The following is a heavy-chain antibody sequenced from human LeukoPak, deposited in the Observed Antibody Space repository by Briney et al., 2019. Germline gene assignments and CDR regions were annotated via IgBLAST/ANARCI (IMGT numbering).Heavy chain of an antibody. V-gene: IGHV3-33*01. Sequence: PGGSLRLSCAASGFTFSDYGMHWVRQAPGKGLEWVSLIYYDGSNKYYADSVKGRFTISRDNSRNTLYLQMNSLRVEDTAVYYCARDRATRYFDYWGQGNPGHRLL. CDR3: ARDRATRYFDY. J-gene: IGHJ4*02. CDR2: IYYDGSNK. CDR1: GFTFSDYG. D-gene: IGHD2-15*01.